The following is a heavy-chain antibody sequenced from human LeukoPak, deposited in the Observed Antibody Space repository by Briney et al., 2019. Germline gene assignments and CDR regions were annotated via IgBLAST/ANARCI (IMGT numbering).Heavy chain of an antibody. CDR1: GYTFSSYA. D-gene: IGHD2-15*01. J-gene: IGHJ6*03. V-gene: IGHV3-30*04. CDR2: ISYDGSDK. CDR3: ARLIVVVVAATRGYMDV. Sequence: GESLGLSCAASGYTFSSYAMYWVRQAPGKGLEWVAVISYDGSDKYYADSVKGRFTISRDNSKNTLYLQVNSLRADDTAVYYCARLIVVVVAATRGYMDVWGKGTTVSVSS.